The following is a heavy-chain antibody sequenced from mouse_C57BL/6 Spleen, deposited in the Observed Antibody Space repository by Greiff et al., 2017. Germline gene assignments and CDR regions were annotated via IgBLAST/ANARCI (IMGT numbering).Heavy chain of an antibody. V-gene: IGHV3-1*01. J-gene: IGHJ3*01. CDR1: GYSITSGYD. CDR3: ARDGRLRPFAW. Sequence: EVKLQESGPGMVKPSQSLSLTCTVTGYSITSGYDWHWIRHFPGNKLEWMGYISYSGSTNYNPSLKSRISITHDTSKNHFFLKLNSVTTEDTATYYCARDGRLRPFAWWGQGTLVTVSA. D-gene: IGHD2-4*01. CDR2: ISYSGST.